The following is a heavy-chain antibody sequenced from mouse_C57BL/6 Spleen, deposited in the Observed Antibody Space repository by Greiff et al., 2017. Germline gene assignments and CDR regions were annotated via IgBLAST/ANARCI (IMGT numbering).Heavy chain of an antibody. Sequence: QVQLQQPGAELVKPGASVKMSCKASGYTFTSYWITWVKQRPGQGLEWIGDIYPGSGSTNYNEKFKIKATLTVDTSSSTGYMKLSSLKSEDSAVYYCARGGNYLSAYGGQGTLVTVSA. CDR3: ARGGNYLSAY. V-gene: IGHV1-55*01. D-gene: IGHD2-1*01. CDR2: IYPGSGST. J-gene: IGHJ3*01. CDR1: GYTFTSYW.